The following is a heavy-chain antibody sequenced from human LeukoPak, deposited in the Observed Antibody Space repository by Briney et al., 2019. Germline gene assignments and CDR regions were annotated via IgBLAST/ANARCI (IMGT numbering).Heavy chain of an antibody. J-gene: IGHJ4*02. CDR1: GFTFSSYA. CDR2: ISGSGGST. CDR3: AKDSKSYDSGERFDY. V-gene: IGHV3-23*01. D-gene: IGHD3-10*01. Sequence: GGSLRLSCAASGFTFSSYAMSWVRQAPGKGLEWVSAISGSGGSTYYADSVKGRFTISRDNSKNTLYLQMNSLRAEDTAVYYCAKDSKSYDSGERFDYWGQGTLVTVSS.